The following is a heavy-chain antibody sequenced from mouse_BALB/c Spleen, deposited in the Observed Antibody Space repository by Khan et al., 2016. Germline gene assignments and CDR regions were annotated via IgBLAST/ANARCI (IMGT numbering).Heavy chain of an antibody. V-gene: IGHV2-6-7*01. CDR1: GFSLTGYG. CDR2: IWGDGST. Sequence: QVQLKESGPGLVAPSQSLSITCTVSGFSLTGYGVNWVRQPPGKGLEWLGMIWGDGSTDYNSALKSRLSISKDNSKSQVFLKRNSLQTDDTAMYYCARDDQDFDAWFASWGQGTLVTVSA. CDR3: ARDDQDFDAWFAS. J-gene: IGHJ3*01.